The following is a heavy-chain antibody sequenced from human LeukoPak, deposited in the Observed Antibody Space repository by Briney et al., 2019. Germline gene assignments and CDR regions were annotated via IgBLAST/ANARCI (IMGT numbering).Heavy chain of an antibody. D-gene: IGHD5-18*01. J-gene: IGHJ3*02. V-gene: IGHV3-21*01. CDR3: ARGLIVDTAMAYPPFAFDI. CDR2: ISSTSSYR. CDR1: GGSINSHY. Sequence: ETLSLTCNVSGGSINSHYWSWIRQPPGKGLEWVSSISSTSSYRYYADSVKGRLTISRDNAKNSVYLQMNSLRAEDTAVYYCARGLIVDTAMAYPPFAFDIWGQGTMVTVSS.